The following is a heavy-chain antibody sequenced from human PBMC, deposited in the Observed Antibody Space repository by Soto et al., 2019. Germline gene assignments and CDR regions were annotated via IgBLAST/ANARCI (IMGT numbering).Heavy chain of an antibody. CDR1: GGSISLGGYY. D-gene: IGHD6-6*01. CDR2: IYYDGNT. J-gene: IGHJ4*02. Sequence: SETLSLTCTVSGGSISLGGYYWSWIRQHPGKGLEWIGYIYYDGNTYYNPSLKSRVTISLDTSKKQFSLKLSSVTAADTAVYYCARTYTSSPYFDYWGQGTLVTVSS. V-gene: IGHV4-31*03. CDR3: ARTYTSSPYFDY.